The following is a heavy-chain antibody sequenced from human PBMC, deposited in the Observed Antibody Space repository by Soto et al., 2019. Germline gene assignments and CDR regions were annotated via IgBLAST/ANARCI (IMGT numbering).Heavy chain of an antibody. Sequence: QVQLVQSGAEVKKPGSSVKVSCKASGGTFSSYAISWVRQAPGQGLEWMGGIIPIFGTANYAQKFQGRVTITADESTSTAYMAPSSLRSEDTAVYYCSCPTKPLYYSSGMDAWGQGTTVTVSS. CDR2: IIPIFGTA. D-gene: IGHD1-1*01. CDR1: GGTFSSYA. CDR3: SCPTKPLYYSSGMDA. J-gene: IGHJ6*02. V-gene: IGHV1-69*12.